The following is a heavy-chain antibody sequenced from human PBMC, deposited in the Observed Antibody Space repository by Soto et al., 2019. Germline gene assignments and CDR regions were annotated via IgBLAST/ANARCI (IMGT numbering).Heavy chain of an antibody. CDR1: GYSFTSYW. CDR3: ARRATANYDYYGMDV. D-gene: IGHD4-4*01. CDR2: IYPGDSDT. J-gene: IGHJ6*02. Sequence: GESLKISCKGSGYSFTSYWIGWVRQMPGEGLEWMGIIYPGDSDTRYSPSFQGQVTISADKSISTAYLQWSSLKASGTAMYYCARRATANYDYYGMDVWGQGTTVTVSS. V-gene: IGHV5-51*01.